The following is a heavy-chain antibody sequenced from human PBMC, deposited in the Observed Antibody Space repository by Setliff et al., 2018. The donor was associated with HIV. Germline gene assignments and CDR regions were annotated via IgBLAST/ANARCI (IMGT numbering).Heavy chain of an antibody. CDR3: AKVFAFGVDGFDI. CDR1: GFTFNNAW. CDR2: IGAAGYPT. Sequence: GGSLRLSCAASGFTFNNAWMTWVRQAPGKGLEWVSTIGAAGYPTHYAESVKGRFTISKDNSQNALYLQMNSLTDEDTAVYYCAKVFAFGVDGFDIWGQGTMVTVSS. J-gene: IGHJ3*02. D-gene: IGHD3-10*01. V-gene: IGHV3-23*01.